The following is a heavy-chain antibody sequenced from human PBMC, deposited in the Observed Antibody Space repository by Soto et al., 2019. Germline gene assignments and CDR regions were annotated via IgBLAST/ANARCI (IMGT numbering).Heavy chain of an antibody. J-gene: IGHJ6*02. CDR2: ISSTGISI. CDR1: GFNFVDHY. D-gene: IGHD4-4*01. CDR3: AKVPYSNYYYYGMDV. Sequence: GSLSLSCRAAGFNFVDHYMTWILPAPGKGLEWFSYISSTGISIHYADSLKGRFTISRDNAKNLVFLQMNSLRAEDTAVYYCAKVPYSNYYYYGMDVWGQGTTVTVSS. V-gene: IGHV3-11*01.